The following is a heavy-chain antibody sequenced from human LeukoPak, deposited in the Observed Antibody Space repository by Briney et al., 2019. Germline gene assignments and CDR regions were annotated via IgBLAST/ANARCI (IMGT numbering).Heavy chain of an antibody. D-gene: IGHD5-12*01. V-gene: IGHV4-39*07. CDR3: ARSVSAYAGRGWFDP. Sequence: PSETLSLTCSVSDGSIRSLGYSWGWIRQPPGKGLEWIASMYYTGTTYYNPSLKSRVTMSVDTSKNQFSLNLTSVTAADTAVFYCARSVSAYAGRGWFDPWGQGTLVTVSS. CDR1: DGSIRSLGYS. J-gene: IGHJ5*02. CDR2: MYYTGTT.